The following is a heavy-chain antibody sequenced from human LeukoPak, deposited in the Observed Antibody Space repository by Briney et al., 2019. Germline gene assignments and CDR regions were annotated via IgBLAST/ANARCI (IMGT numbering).Heavy chain of an antibody. CDR3: ARGSRGLDY. J-gene: IGHJ4*02. Sequence: GGSLRLSCAASGFSFSSSWMSWVRQAPGKGLEWVANIKQDGSDKYYVDSVKGRFTISRDNAKNSLYLQMNSLRAEDTAVYYCARGSRGLDYWGQGTLVTVSS. D-gene: IGHD5/OR15-5a*01. CDR1: GFSFSSSW. V-gene: IGHV3-7*01. CDR2: IKQDGSDK.